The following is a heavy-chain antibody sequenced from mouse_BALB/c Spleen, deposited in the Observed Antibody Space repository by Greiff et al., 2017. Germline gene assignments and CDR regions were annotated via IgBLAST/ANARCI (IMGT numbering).Heavy chain of an antibody. V-gene: IGHV1-15*01. CDR1: GYTFTDYE. CDR2: IDPETGGT. CDR3: TRGDWAWFAD. Sequence: VQLQQSGAELVRPGASVTLSCKASGYTFTDYEMHWVKQTPVHGLEWIGAIDPETGGTAYNQKFKGKATLTADKSSSTAYMELRSLTSEDSAVYYCTRGDWAWFADWGQGTLVTVSA. J-gene: IGHJ3*01. D-gene: IGHD4-1*01.